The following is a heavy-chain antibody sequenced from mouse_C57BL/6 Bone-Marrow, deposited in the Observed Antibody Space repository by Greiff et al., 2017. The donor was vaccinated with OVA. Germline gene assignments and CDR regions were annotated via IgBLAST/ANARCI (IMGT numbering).Heavy chain of an antibody. CDR1: GYAFSSSW. J-gene: IGHJ1*03. V-gene: IGHV1-82*01. Sequence: QVQLKESGPELVKPGASVKISCKASGYAFSSSWMNWVKQRPGKGLEWIGRIYPGDGDTNYNGKFKGKATLTADKSSSTAYMQLSSLTSEDSAVYFCASGSSFYWYFDVWGTGTTVTVSS. CDR3: ASGSSFYWYFDV. CDR2: IYPGDGDT. D-gene: IGHD1-1*01.